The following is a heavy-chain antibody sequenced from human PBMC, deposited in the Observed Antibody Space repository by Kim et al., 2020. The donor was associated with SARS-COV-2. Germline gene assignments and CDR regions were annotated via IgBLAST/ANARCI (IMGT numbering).Heavy chain of an antibody. CDR1: GYPVNEFP. J-gene: IGHJ5*02. CDR3: ATALGYSDALDP. Sequence: ASVKVSCKVSGYPVNEFPMHWVRQAPGKGLEWMGRFDPEDGEKIVAQKFQGRVTVSEDTSTNTAYLDLRSLKSDDTAVYYCATALGYSDALDPWGQVTLVTVSS. CDR2: FDPEDGEK. D-gene: IGHD5-12*01. V-gene: IGHV1-24*01.